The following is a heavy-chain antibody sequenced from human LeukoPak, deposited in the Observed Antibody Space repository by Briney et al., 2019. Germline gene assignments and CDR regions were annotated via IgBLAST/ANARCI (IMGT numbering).Heavy chain of an antibody. CDR1: GGSISSSSYY. CDR3: ARRMADYYDSSGYYAFDY. D-gene: IGHD3-22*01. Sequence: PSETLSLTCTVSGGSISSSSYYWGWIRQPPGKGLEWIGSIYYSGSTYYNPSLKSRVTISVDTSKNQFSLKLSSVTAADTAVYYCARRMADYYDSSGYYAFDYWGQGTLVTVSS. V-gene: IGHV4-39*01. J-gene: IGHJ4*02. CDR2: IYYSGST.